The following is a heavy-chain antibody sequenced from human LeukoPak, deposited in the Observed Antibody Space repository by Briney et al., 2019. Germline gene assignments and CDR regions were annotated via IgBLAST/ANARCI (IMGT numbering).Heavy chain of an antibody. V-gene: IGHV4-34*01. D-gene: IGHD3-22*01. CDR3: ARHTGLYVGLVVVTNNWFDP. Sequence: PSETLSLTCAVYGGSFSGYYWSWIRQPPGKGLEWIGEINHSGSTNYNPSLKSRVTISVDTSKNQFSLKLSSVTAADTAVYYCARHTGLYVGLVVVTNNWFDPWGQGTLVTVSS. CDR1: GGSFSGYY. CDR2: INHSGST. J-gene: IGHJ5*02.